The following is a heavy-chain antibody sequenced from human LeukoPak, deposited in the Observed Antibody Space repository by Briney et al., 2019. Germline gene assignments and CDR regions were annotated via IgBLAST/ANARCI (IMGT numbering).Heavy chain of an antibody. D-gene: IGHD1-26*01. Sequence: SETLSLTRTVSGGSISSYYWSWIRQPPGKGLEWIGYIYTSGSTNYNPSLKSRVTISVDTSKNQFSLKLSSVTAADTAVYYCAGVVGATHDYWGQGTLVTVSS. V-gene: IGHV4-4*09. CDR3: AGVVGATHDY. CDR2: IYTSGST. CDR1: GGSISSYY. J-gene: IGHJ4*02.